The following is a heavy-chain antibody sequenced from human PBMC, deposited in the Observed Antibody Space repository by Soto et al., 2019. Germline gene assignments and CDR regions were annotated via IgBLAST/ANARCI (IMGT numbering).Heavy chain of an antibody. CDR1: GYTFTSYA. CDR2: ISAYNGNT. CDR3: AREQDSSGYYWGGASYYYYYGMDV. V-gene: IGHV1-18*01. J-gene: IGHJ6*02. Sequence: ASVKVSCKASGYTFTSYAISWVRQAPGQGLEWMGWISAYNGNTNYAQKLQGRVTMTTDTSTSTAYMELRSLRSDDTAVYYCAREQDSSGYYWGGASYYYYYGMDVWGQGTTVTVSS. D-gene: IGHD3-22*01.